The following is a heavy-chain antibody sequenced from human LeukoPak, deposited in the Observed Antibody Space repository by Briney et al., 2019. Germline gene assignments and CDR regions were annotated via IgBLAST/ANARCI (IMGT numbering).Heavy chain of an antibody. V-gene: IGHV4-39*07. J-gene: IGHJ3*01. CDR2: IYHSGST. D-gene: IGHD2-8*01. Sequence: SETLSLTCTVSGGSIRSNNYQWDWIRQPPGKGLEWIGYIYHSGSTYYNPSLKSRVTISVDTSKNQFSLKLSSVTAADTAVYYCARHLTLNTQMAAPDAFDVWGQGTMVTVSS. CDR1: GGSIRSNNYQ. CDR3: ARHLTLNTQMAAPDAFDV.